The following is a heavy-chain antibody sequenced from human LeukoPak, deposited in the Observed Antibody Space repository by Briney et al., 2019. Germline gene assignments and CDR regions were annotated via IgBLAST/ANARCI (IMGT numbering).Heavy chain of an antibody. CDR2: INWNGGST. D-gene: IGHD4-17*01. J-gene: IGHJ4*02. CDR3: ARGPNDYGDYGFDY. V-gene: IGHV3-20*04. Sequence: GGSLRLSCAASGFTFDDYGMSWVRQAPGKGLEWVSGINWNGGSTGYADSVKGRFTISRDNAKNSLYLQMNSLRAEDTALYYCARGPNDYGDYGFDYWGQGTLVTVSS. CDR1: GFTFDDYG.